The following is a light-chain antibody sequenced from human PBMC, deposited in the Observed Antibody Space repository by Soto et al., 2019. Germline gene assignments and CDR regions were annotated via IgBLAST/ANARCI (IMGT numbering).Light chain of an antibody. Sequence: EIVLTQSPATLSLSPGERATLSCRASQSVSSSLAWYQQNPGQAPRLLIYDASNRATGIPARFSGSGSGTDFTLTISRLEPEDFAVYFCQHRSNWPITFGGGTRLEIK. CDR2: DAS. V-gene: IGKV3-11*01. CDR3: QHRSNWPIT. CDR1: QSVSSS. J-gene: IGKJ4*01.